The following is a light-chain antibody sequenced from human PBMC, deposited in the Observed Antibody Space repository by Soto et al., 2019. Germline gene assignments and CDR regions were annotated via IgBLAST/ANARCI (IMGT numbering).Light chain of an antibody. CDR2: GPS. V-gene: IGKV3-15*01. Sequence: EIVMTQSPATLSVSPGERATLSCRASQSVSSNLAWYQQKPGQAPRLLIYGPSTRATGIPARFSGSGSGTEFTLTISSLQPEDFAVYYCQQYNNWPRTFGQGTKVEIK. CDR3: QQYNNWPRT. J-gene: IGKJ1*01. CDR1: QSVSSN.